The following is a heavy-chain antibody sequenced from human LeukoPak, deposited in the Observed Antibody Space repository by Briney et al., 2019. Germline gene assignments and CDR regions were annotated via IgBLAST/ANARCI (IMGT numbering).Heavy chain of an antibody. CDR2: ISSSSSTI. CDR1: GFTFSSYS. Sequence: GGSLRLSCAASGFTFSSYSMNWVRHAPGKGLEWVSYISSSSSTIYYADSVKGRFTISRDNAKNSLYLQMNSLRAEDTDVYYCARRSSLYGMDVWGQGTTVTVSS. J-gene: IGHJ6*02. V-gene: IGHV3-48*04. CDR3: ARRSSLYGMDV.